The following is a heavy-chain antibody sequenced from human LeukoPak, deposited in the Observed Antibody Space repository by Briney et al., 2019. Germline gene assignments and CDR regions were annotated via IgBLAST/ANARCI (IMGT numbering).Heavy chain of an antibody. Sequence: SETLSLTCTVSGGSISSGGYYWSWIRQHPGKGLEWIGYIYYSGSTYYNPSLKSRVTISVDTSKNQFSLKLSSVTAADTAVYYCAREIRSSSLNWFDHWGQGTLVTVSS. V-gene: IGHV4-31*03. CDR3: AREIRSSSLNWFDH. D-gene: IGHD3-10*01. J-gene: IGHJ5*02. CDR2: IYYSGST. CDR1: GGSISSGGYY.